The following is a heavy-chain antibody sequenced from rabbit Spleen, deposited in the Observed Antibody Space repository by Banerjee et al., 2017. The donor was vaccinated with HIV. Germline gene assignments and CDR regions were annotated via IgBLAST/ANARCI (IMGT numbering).Heavy chain of an antibody. CDR3: ARDGVGGSYFAL. CDR2: IDTSDNDT. J-gene: IGHJ6*01. CDR1: GFSFSSNW. Sequence: LEESGGGLVKPGGTLTLTCTVSGFSFSSNWICWVRQAPGKGLEWIACIDTSDNDTDYANWPKGRFTISKASSTTVTLQMTSLTAADTATYFCARDGVGGSYFALWGPGTLVTVS. V-gene: IGHV1S45*01. D-gene: IGHD8-1*01.